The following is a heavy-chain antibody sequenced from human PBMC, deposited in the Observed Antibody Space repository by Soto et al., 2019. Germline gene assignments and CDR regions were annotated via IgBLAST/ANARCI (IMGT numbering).Heavy chain of an antibody. V-gene: IGHV3-49*03. CDR1: GFTFGDYA. Sequence: GGSLRLSCTASGFTFGDYAMSWFRQAPGKGLEWVGFIRSKAYGGTTEYAASVKGRFTISRDDSKSIAYLQMNSLKTEDTAVYYCTRERPPTSTVTGAFDIWGQGTMVTVSS. CDR3: TRERPPTSTVTGAFDI. D-gene: IGHD4-17*01. CDR2: IRSKAYGGTT. J-gene: IGHJ3*02.